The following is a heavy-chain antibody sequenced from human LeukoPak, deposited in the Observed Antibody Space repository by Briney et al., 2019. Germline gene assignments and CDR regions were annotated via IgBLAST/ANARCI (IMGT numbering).Heavy chain of an antibody. D-gene: IGHD2-15*01. CDR1: GGSISSGDYY. J-gene: IGHJ1*01. V-gene: IGHV4-30-4*08. CDR2: IYYSGST. Sequence: SETLSLTCTVSGGSISSGDYYWSWIRQPPGKGLEWIGYIYYSGSTYYNPSLKSRVTISVDTSKNQFSLKLSSVTAADTAVYYCARGLAAAEKYFQHWGQGTLVTVSS. CDR3: ARGLAAAEKYFQH.